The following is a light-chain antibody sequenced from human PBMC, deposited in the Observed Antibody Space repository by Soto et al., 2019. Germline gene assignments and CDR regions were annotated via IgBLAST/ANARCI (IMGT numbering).Light chain of an antibody. CDR2: DAS. J-gene: IGKJ4*01. CDR3: QQRSNWPLT. CDR1: QSVSRY. V-gene: IGKV3-11*01. Sequence: EIVLTQSPGTLSLSPGERATLSCRASQSVSRYLAWYQQKPGQAPRLLIYDASNRATGIPARFSGSGSGTDFTLTISSLEPEDFAVYYCQQRSNWPLTFGGGTKGDIK.